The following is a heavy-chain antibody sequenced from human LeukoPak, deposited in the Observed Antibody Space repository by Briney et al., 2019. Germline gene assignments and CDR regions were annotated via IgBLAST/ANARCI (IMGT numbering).Heavy chain of an antibody. Sequence: GGSLRLSCAASGFTFSSYSMNWVRQAPGKGLEWVSYISSSSTIYYADSVKGRFTISRDNAKNSLYLQMNSLRAEDTAVYYCAGGGRIAAAGFFDYWGQGTLVTVSS. CDR3: AGGGRIAAAGFFDY. J-gene: IGHJ4*02. D-gene: IGHD6-13*01. V-gene: IGHV3-48*04. CDR1: GFTFSSYS. CDR2: ISSSSTI.